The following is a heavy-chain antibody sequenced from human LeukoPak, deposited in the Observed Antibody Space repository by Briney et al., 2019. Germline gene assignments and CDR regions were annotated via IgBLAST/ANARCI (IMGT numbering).Heavy chain of an antibody. D-gene: IGHD6-19*01. J-gene: IGHJ2*01. V-gene: IGHV3-53*01. CDR1: GFTVSRNY. CDR3: ARAPSGWSDYWYFDL. Sequence: GGSLRLSCAASGFTVSRNYMSWVRQAPGKGLEWVSLTYSDGSTSYTESVKGRFTISRDNSKNTLSLQLNSLRAEDTAVYYCARAPSGWSDYWYFDLWGRGTLVTVSS. CDR2: TYSDGST.